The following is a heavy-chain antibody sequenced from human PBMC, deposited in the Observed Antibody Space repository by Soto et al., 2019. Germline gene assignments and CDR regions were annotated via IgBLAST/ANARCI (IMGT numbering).Heavy chain of an antibody. D-gene: IGHD3-9*01. Sequence: SETLSLTCTVSGGSISSGGYYWSWIRQHPGKGLEWIGYIYYSGSTYYNPSLKSRVTISVDTSKNQFSLKLSSVTAADTAVYYCAREGGYFDWFPDTDGMDVWGQGTTVTVSS. CDR3: AREGGYFDWFPDTDGMDV. J-gene: IGHJ6*02. CDR2: IYYSGST. V-gene: IGHV4-31*03. CDR1: GGSISSGGYY.